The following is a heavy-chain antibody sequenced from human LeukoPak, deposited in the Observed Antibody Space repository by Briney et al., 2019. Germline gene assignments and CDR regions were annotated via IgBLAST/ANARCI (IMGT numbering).Heavy chain of an antibody. CDR3: ARALMVGSLFDY. J-gene: IGHJ4*02. D-gene: IGHD2-15*01. V-gene: IGHV4-34*01. CDR1: GGSFSGYY. Sequence: PSETLSLTCAVYGGSFSGYYWSWIRQPPGEGLEWIGEINHSGSTNYNPSLKSRVTISVDTSKNQFSLKLSSVTAADTAVYYCARALMVGSLFDYWGQGTLVTVSS. CDR2: INHSGST.